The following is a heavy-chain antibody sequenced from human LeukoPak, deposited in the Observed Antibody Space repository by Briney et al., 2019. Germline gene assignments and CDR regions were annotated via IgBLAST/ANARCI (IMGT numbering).Heavy chain of an antibody. CDR3: ATRGGYSYDPHDY. J-gene: IGHJ4*02. CDR2: INPNSGGT. Sequence: GVSVKVSCNTSGYTFTGYYMHWVRQAPGQGLEWMGWINPNSGGTNYAQKFQGRVTMTRDTSISTAYMELSRLRSDDTAVYYCATRGGYSYDPHDYWGQGTLVTVSS. D-gene: IGHD5-18*01. CDR1: GYTFTGYY. V-gene: IGHV1-2*02.